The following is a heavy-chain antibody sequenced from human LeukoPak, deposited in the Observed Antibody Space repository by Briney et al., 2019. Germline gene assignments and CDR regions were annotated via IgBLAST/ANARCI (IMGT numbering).Heavy chain of an antibody. Sequence: ASVKVSCKASGYTFTTFYIHWVRRAPGQGLEWRGIMNPSRGTTTYAQKFQGRVTMTRDTSTSTPYMELSSLRSEDTAVYYCARALVPGAYYGMDVWGQGTTVTVSS. CDR2: MNPSRGTT. CDR3: ARALVPGAYYGMDV. CDR1: GYTFTTFY. D-gene: IGHD2-8*02. J-gene: IGHJ6*02. V-gene: IGHV1-46*01.